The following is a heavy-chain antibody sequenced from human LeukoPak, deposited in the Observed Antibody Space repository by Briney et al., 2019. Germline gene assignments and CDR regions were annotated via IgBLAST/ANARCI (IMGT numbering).Heavy chain of an antibody. V-gene: IGHV3-15*07. CDR3: TTDRGYDWDV. CDR2: IKSKTDGGTT. J-gene: IGHJ6*02. Sequence: GGSLRLSCAASGFTFSSYGMHWVRQAPGKGLEWVGRIKSKTDGGTTDYAAPVKGRFTISRDDSKNTLYLQMNSLKTEDTAVYYCTTDRGYDWDVWGQGTTVTVSS. D-gene: IGHD5-12*01. CDR1: GFTFSSYG.